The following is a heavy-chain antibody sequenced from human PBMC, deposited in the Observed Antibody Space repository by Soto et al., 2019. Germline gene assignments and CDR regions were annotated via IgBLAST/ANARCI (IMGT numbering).Heavy chain of an antibody. CDR2: ISGYNGNT. D-gene: IGHD1-26*01. V-gene: IGHV1-18*01. CDR3: ARGPGLYSGSYYFDY. Sequence: QVQLVQSGAEVEKPGASVKVSCKASGYTFISYSITWVRQAPGQGLEWMGRISGYNGNTNYAQSIQGRATMTTDTSTTTAYMELWSLRSDDTAVYYCARGPGLYSGSYYFDYWGHGTLVTVSS. J-gene: IGHJ4*01. CDR1: GYTFISYS.